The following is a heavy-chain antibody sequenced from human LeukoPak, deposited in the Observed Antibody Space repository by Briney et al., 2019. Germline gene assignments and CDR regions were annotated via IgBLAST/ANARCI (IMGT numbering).Heavy chain of an antibody. J-gene: IGHJ5*02. CDR2: ISASGVDT. Sequence: GGSLRLSCVASGFTFSNHAMTWVRQAPGKGLEWVSAISASGVDTFYAPSVRGRFTISRDNSKNTLYLQINSLRAEDTAIYYCAKDVWWSVSWGQGTLVTVSS. D-gene: IGHD2-8*02. CDR1: GFTFSNHA. V-gene: IGHV3-23*01. CDR3: AKDVWWSVS.